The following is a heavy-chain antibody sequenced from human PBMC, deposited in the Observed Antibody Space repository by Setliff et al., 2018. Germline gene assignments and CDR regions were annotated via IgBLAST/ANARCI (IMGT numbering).Heavy chain of an antibody. V-gene: IGHV4-59*01. CDR3: ARQDCGAALLGYFDL. Sequence: PSETLSLTCIVSGGSINSYYWNWIRQPPGKGLEWIGYIYYSGNSNYDTNYNPSLKSRVTILSDTSKNQFSLILSSVTAADTAVYYCARQDCGAALLGYFDLWGRGTLVTVSS. J-gene: IGHJ2*01. CDR2: IYYSGNSNYDT. D-gene: IGHD2-21*01. CDR1: GGSINSYY.